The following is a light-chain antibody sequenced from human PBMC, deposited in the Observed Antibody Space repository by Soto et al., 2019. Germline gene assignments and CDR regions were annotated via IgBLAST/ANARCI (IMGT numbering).Light chain of an antibody. V-gene: IGLV1-40*01. Sequence: QSVLTQPPSVSGAPGQRVTISCTGSSSNIGAGYDVHWYQQPPGTAPKLLLYGNTNRPSGVPDRFSGSKSGTSASLAITGLQAEYEADYYCQSYDSSLSAWVFGGGTQLTVL. CDR2: GNT. CDR3: QSYDSSLSAWV. J-gene: IGLJ3*02. CDR1: SSNIGAGYD.